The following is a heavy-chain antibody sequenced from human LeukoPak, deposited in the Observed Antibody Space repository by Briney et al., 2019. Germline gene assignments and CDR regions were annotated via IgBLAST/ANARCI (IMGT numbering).Heavy chain of an antibody. V-gene: IGHV3-30-3*01. CDR2: ISYDGSNK. Sequence: GGSLRLSCAASGFTFSSYAMHWVRQAPGKGLEWVAVISYDGSNKYYADSVKGRFTISRDNSKNTLYLQMNSLRAEDTAVYYCARYSGTYYASSFDYWGQGTLVTVSS. CDR3: ARYSGTYYASSFDY. D-gene: IGHD1-26*01. J-gene: IGHJ4*02. CDR1: GFTFSSYA.